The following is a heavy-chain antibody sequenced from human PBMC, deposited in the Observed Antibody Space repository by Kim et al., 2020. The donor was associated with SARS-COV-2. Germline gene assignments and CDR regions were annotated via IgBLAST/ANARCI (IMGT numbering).Heavy chain of an antibody. V-gene: IGHV3-33*06. D-gene: IGHD2-15*01. Sequence: GGSLRLSCAASGFTFSSYGMHWVRQAPGKGLEWVAVIWYDGSNKYYADSVKGRFTISRDNSKNTLYLQMNSLRAEDTAVYYCAKDRKDPGGYCSGGSCPRYYGMDVWGQGTTVTVSS. CDR2: IWYDGSNK. CDR3: AKDRKDPGGYCSGGSCPRYYGMDV. CDR1: GFTFSSYG. J-gene: IGHJ6*02.